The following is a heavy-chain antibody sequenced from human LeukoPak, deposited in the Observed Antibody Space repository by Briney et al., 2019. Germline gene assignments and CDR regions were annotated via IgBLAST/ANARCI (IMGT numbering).Heavy chain of an antibody. CDR1: GFTFSSYS. J-gene: IGHJ5*02. V-gene: IGHV3-21*01. CDR3: AREYYYDSSGYYA. CDR2: ISSSSSYI. Sequence: GGSLRLSCAASGFTFSSYSMNRVRQAPGKGLEWVSSISSSSSYIYYADSVKGRFTISRDNAKNSLYLQMNSLRAEDTAVYCCAREYYYDSSGYYAWGQGTLVTVSS. D-gene: IGHD3-22*01.